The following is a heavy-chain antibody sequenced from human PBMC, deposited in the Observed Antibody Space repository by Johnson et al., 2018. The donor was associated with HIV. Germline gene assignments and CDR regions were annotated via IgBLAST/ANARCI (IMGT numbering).Heavy chain of an antibody. V-gene: IGHV3-33*03. CDR1: GFTFSSYG. CDR2: IWYDGSNV. CDR3: AKSKFISNWYAFDI. D-gene: IGHD4-11*01. J-gene: IGHJ3*02. Sequence: QVQLVESGGGVVQPGGSLRLSCAASGFTFSSYGMHWVRQAPGKGLEWVAAIWYDGSNVYYADSVRGRFTISRDNSKNTLYLQMNSLTVEDTAVYYCAKSKFISNWYAFDIWGQGTMVAVSS.